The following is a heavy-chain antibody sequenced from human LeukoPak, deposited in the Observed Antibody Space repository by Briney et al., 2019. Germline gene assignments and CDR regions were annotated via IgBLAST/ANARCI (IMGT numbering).Heavy chain of an antibody. CDR3: ARESTSWYFDL. CDR2: IYSGGST. CDR1: GFTFSSNY. D-gene: IGHD2-2*01. J-gene: IGHJ2*01. Sequence: PGGSLSLSCAASGFTFSSNYMSWARQAPGKGLEWVSVIYSGGSTYYADSVKGRFTISRDNSKNTLYLQMNSLRAEDTAVYYCARESTSWYFDLWGRGTLVTVSS. V-gene: IGHV3-53*01.